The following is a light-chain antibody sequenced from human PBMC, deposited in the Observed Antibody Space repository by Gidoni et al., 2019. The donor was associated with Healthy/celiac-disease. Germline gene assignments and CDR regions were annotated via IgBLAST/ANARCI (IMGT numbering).Light chain of an antibody. CDR1: SSDVGGYNY. J-gene: IGLJ2*01. Sequence: QSALPQPRSVSGSPGQSVTISCTGTSSDVGGYNYVSWYQQHPGKAPKLMIYDVSKRPSGVPDRFSGSKSGNTASLTISGLQAEDEADYYCCSYAGSYPVVFGGGTKLTVL. CDR3: CSYAGSYPVV. CDR2: DVS. V-gene: IGLV2-11*01.